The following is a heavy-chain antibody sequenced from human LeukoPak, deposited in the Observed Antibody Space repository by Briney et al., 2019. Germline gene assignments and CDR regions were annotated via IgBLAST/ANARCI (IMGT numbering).Heavy chain of an antibody. J-gene: IGHJ5*02. Sequence: SETLSLTCTVSGGSISSYYWSWVRQPPGKGLEWIGYIYYSGSPTYNPSLKSRVTISVDTSKNQLSLKLSSLTAADTAVYYCARHEYSGSYYGLSWFDPWGQGTLVTVSS. D-gene: IGHD1-26*01. CDR1: GGSISSYY. V-gene: IGHV4-59*08. CDR3: ARHEYSGSYYGLSWFDP. CDR2: IYYSGSP.